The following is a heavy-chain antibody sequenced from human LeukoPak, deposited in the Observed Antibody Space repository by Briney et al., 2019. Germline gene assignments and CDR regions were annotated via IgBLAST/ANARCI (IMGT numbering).Heavy chain of an antibody. CDR3: ARGAIRIPGIAAAGTVDY. J-gene: IGHJ4*02. Sequence: ASVKVSCKASGYTFNTYGISWVRQAPGQGLEWLGWISAHTGETKSAQKIRDRVTMSTEKATKTAYMELSRLRSDDTAVYYCARGAIRIPGIAAAGTVDYWGQGTLVTVSS. CDR2: ISAHTGET. CDR1: GYTFNTYG. V-gene: IGHV1-18*04. D-gene: IGHD6-13*01.